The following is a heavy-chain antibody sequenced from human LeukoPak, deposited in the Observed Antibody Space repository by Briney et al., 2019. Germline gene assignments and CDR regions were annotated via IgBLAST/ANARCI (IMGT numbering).Heavy chain of an antibody. V-gene: IGHV3-7*01. CDR2: IKQDGSEK. CDR3: ARAQDYFRSTSCYKY. CDR1: GFTFSSYW. Sequence: GVSLRLSCAASGFTFSSYWMSWVRQAPGKGLEWVANIKQDGSEKYYVDSVKGRFTISRDNAKNSLYLQMNSLRAEDTAVYYCARAQDYFRSTSCYKYWGQGTLVTVSS. D-gene: IGHD2-2*02. J-gene: IGHJ4*02.